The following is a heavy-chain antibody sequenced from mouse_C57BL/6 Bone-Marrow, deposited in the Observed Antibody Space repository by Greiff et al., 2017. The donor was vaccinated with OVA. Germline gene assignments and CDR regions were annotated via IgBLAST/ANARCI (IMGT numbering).Heavy chain of an antibody. J-gene: IGHJ4*01. D-gene: IGHD2-5*01. V-gene: IGHV2-5*01. CDR1: GFSLTSYG. CDR3: AKNGYSNSHYYAMDY. CDR2: IWRGGST. Sequence: VQLVESGPGLVQPSQSLSITCTVSGFSLTSYGVHWVRQSPGKGLEWLGVIWRGGSTDYNAAFMSRLSITKDNSKSQVFFKMNSLQADDTAIYYCAKNGYSNSHYYAMDYWGQGTSVTVSS.